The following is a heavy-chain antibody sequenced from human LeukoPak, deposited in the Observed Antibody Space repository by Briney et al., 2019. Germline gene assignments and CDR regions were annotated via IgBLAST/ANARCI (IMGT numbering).Heavy chain of an antibody. CDR1: GFTFSSYS. Sequence: PGGSLRLSCAASGFTFSSYSMNWVRQAPGKGLEWVSSISSSSSYIYYADSVKGRFTISRDNAKNSLYLQMNSLRAEDTAVYYCARDFPRTPYDFWSGYYPPMDYWGQGTLVTVSS. D-gene: IGHD3-3*01. V-gene: IGHV3-21*01. J-gene: IGHJ4*02. CDR3: ARDFPRTPYDFWSGYYPPMDY. CDR2: ISSSSSYI.